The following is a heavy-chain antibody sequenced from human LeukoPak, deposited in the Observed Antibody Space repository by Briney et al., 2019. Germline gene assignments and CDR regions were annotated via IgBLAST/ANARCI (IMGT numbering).Heavy chain of an antibody. CDR1: GFTFSSYG. CDR3: ANRASHCFDY. J-gene: IGHJ4*02. D-gene: IGHD2-2*01. Sequence: GGSLRLSCAASGFTFSSYGMSWVRQAPGKGLEWVSTISGGGGGTFYADPVKGRFTISRDNSKNTLYLQMNSLRVEDTAVCYCANRASHCFDYWGQGTLVPVSS. V-gene: IGHV3-23*01. CDR2: ISGGGGGT.